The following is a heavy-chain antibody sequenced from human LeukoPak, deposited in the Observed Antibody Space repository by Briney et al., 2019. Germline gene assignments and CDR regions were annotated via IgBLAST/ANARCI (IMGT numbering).Heavy chain of an antibody. CDR3: AAGSSYFDMYY. Sequence: GASVKVSCKASGYTFTSYGISWVRQARGQRLEWIGWIVVGSGNTNYAQKFQERVTIIRDMSTSTAYMELSSLRSEDTAVYYCAAGSSYFDMYYWGQGTLVTVSS. CDR2: IVVGSGNT. J-gene: IGHJ4*02. V-gene: IGHV1-58*02. D-gene: IGHD3-9*01. CDR1: GYTFTSYG.